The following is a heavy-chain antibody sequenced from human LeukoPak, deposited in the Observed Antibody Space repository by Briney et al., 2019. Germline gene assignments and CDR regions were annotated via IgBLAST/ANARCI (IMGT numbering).Heavy chain of an antibody. CDR1: GGSITSISYY. V-gene: IGHV4-39*07. D-gene: IGHD6-13*01. Sequence: PSETLSLTCTVSGGSITSISYYWGWIRQPPGKGLEWIGHMYYRGNTFYNPSLTSRVTISVDTSKNQFSLKLSSVTAADTAVYYCARGGAGYSSSWYSTYYFDYWGQGTLVTVSS. CDR3: ARGGAGYSSSWYSTYYFDY. CDR2: MYYRGNT. J-gene: IGHJ4*02.